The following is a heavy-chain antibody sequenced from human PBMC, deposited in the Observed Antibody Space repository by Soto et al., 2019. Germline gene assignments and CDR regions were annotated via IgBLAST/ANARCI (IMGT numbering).Heavy chain of an antibody. CDR3: ARRVIGSSRAFDI. CDR2: ISDGGDLT. D-gene: IGHD3-10*01. V-gene: IGHV3-23*01. CDR1: GFAFSSHP. J-gene: IGHJ3*02. Sequence: ESLKISCAASGFAFSSHPMSWVRQAPEKGLEWVAGISDGGDLTYNADSVRGRFTISRDNSRNTLYLQMNSLRAEDTAVYYCARRVIGSSRAFDIWGQGTMVTVSS.